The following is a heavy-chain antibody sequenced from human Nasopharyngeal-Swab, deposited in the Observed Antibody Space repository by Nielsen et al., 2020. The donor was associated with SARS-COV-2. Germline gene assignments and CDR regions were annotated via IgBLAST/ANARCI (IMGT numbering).Heavy chain of an antibody. J-gene: IGHJ5*02. V-gene: IGHV3-30-3*01. CDR1: GFTFSSYA. Sequence: GESLKISCAASGFTFSSYAMHWVRQAPGKGLEWVAVISYDGSNKYYADSVKGRFTISRDNSKNTLYLQMNSLRAEDTAVYYCARAGDSSGWYFWFDPWGHGTLVTVSS. CDR2: ISYDGSNK. CDR3: ARAGDSSGWYFWFDP. D-gene: IGHD6-19*01.